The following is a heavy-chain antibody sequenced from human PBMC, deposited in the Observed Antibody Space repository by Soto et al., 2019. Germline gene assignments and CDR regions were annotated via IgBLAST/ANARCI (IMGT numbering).Heavy chain of an antibody. D-gene: IGHD3-3*01. CDR2: IYHSGST. V-gene: IGHV4-4*02. J-gene: IGHJ6*02. CDR1: GGSISSSNW. Sequence: ASETLSLTCAVSGGSISSSNWWSWVRQPPGKGLEWIGEIYHSGSTNYNPSLKSRVTISVDKSKNQFSLKLSSVTAADTAVYYCARADRRSYDFWSGYAFQYYYYGMDVWGQGTTVTVSS. CDR3: ARADRRSYDFWSGYAFQYYYYGMDV.